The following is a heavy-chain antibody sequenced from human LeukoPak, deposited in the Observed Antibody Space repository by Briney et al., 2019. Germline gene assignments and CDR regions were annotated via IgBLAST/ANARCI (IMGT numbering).Heavy chain of an antibody. V-gene: IGHV2-5*01. CDR1: GFSLSTSGVG. J-gene: IGHJ5*02. CDR3: AHSHPGIAAAGMHDHFDP. Sequence: SGPTLVNPTQTLTLTCTFSGFSLSTSGVGVGWIRQPPGKALEWLALIYWNDDKRYSPSLKSRLTITKDTSKNQVVLTMTNMDPVDTATYYYAHSHPGIAAAGMHDHFDPWGQGTLVTVSS. D-gene: IGHD6-13*01. CDR2: IYWNDDK.